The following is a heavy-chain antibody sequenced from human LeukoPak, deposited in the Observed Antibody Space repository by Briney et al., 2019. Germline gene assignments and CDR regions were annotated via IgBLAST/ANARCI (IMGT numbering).Heavy chain of an antibody. J-gene: IGHJ3*02. D-gene: IGHD4-17*01. CDR3: AKDSTTYPDAFDI. CDR2: ISGSGGST. V-gene: IGHV3-23*01. CDR1: GFTFSSYG. Sequence: SGGSLRLSCTASGFTFSSYGMHWVRQAPGKGLEWVSAISGSGGSTYYADSVKGRFTISRDNSKNTLYLQMNSLRAEDTAVYYCAKDSTTYPDAFDIWGQGTMVTVSS.